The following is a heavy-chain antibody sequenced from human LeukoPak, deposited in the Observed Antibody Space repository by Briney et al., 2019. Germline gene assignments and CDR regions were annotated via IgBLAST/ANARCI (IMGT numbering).Heavy chain of an antibody. CDR1: GYTFTSYA. V-gene: IGHV1-3*01. CDR3: ARDPRGRYYYYGMDV. CDR2: INAGNGNT. J-gene: IGHJ6*02. D-gene: IGHD3-10*01. Sequence: GASVTVSCTASGYTFTSYAMHWVRQAPGQRLGWMGWINAGNGNTKYSQKFQGRVTITRDTSASTAYMELSSLRSEDTAVYYCARDPRGRYYYYGMDVWGQGTTVTVSS.